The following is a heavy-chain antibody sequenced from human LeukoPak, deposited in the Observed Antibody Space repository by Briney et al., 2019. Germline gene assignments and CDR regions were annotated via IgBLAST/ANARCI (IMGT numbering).Heavy chain of an antibody. Sequence: PSETLSLTCAVSGGSISSGGYSWSWIRQPPGKGLEWIGYIYHSGSTYYNPSLKSRVTISVDRSKNQFSLKLSSVTAADTAVYYCARARGPYYDSSGYQLDDWFDPWGQGTLVTVSS. J-gene: IGHJ5*02. CDR1: GGSISSGGYS. D-gene: IGHD3-22*01. V-gene: IGHV4-30-2*01. CDR3: ARARGPYYDSSGYQLDDWFDP. CDR2: IYHSGST.